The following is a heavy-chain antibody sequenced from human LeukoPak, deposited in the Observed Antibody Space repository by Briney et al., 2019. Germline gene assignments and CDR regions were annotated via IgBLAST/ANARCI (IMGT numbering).Heavy chain of an antibody. D-gene: IGHD3-16*02. V-gene: IGHV3-23*01. J-gene: IGHJ4*02. CDR2: ISGSGGST. CDR1: GFTFSSYN. Sequence: GGSLRLSCAASGFTFSSYNMNWVRQAPGKGLEWVSAISGSGGSTYYADSVKGRFTISRDNSKNTLYLQMNSLRAEDTAVYYCAKEAFTFGGVIAPFDYWGQGTLVTVSS. CDR3: AKEAFTFGGVIAPFDY.